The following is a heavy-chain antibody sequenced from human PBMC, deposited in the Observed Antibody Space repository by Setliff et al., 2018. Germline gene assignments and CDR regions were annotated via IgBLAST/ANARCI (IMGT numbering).Heavy chain of an antibody. Sequence: PSETLSLTCSVSGDSISSSSYYWGWIRQPPGKGLEWIGSINYSGITYYSPSLKSRVIISVDTAQNQFSLSLSSVTAADTAVYYCVTSDAGLVYWGQGTLVTVSS. D-gene: IGHD3-16*01. J-gene: IGHJ4*02. CDR1: GDSISSSSYY. V-gene: IGHV4-39*01. CDR3: VTSDAGLVY. CDR2: INYSGIT.